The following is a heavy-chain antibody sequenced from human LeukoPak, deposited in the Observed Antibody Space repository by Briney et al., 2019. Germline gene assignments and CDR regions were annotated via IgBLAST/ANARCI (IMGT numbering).Heavy chain of an antibody. CDR3: ARGKTSDDIIEDAFDI. D-gene: IGHD3-9*01. CDR1: GFTFSSYS. CDR2: LYSGGGA. J-gene: IGHJ3*02. Sequence: GGSLRLSCAASGFTFSSYSMNWVRQAPGKGLEWVSVLYSGGGAYYAGSVKDRFTISRDYSQNTLLLQMNSLRAEDTALYYCARGKTSDDIIEDAFDIWGQGTMVAVSS. V-gene: IGHV3-66*01.